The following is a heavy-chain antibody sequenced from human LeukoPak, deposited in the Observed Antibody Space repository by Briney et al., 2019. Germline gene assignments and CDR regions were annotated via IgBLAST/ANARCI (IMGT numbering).Heavy chain of an antibody. J-gene: IGHJ4*02. CDR3: AKEYSSSPLLYFDY. D-gene: IGHD6-6*01. CDR1: GFTFSSYA. Sequence: GGSLRLSCAASGFTFSSYAMSWVRQAPGKGLEGVSAISGSGGSTYYADSVKGRFTISRDNSKNTLYLQMNSLRAEDTALYYCAKEYSSSPLLYFDYWGQGTLVTVSS. CDR2: ISGSGGST. V-gene: IGHV3-23*01.